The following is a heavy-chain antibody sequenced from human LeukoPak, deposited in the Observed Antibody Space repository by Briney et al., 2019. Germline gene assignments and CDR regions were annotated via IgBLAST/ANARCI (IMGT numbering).Heavy chain of an antibody. V-gene: IGHV3-7*01. CDR2: IKQDGSEK. CDR1: GFTFSRYG. CDR3: ASPGSVGDTGMPDY. J-gene: IGHJ4*02. D-gene: IGHD5-18*01. Sequence: GGSLRLSCAASGFTFSRYGIHWVRQAPGKGLEWVANIKQDGSEKYYVDSVKGRFTISRDNAKKSLYLHMNSLRAEDTAVYYCASPGSVGDTGMPDYWGQGTLVTVSS.